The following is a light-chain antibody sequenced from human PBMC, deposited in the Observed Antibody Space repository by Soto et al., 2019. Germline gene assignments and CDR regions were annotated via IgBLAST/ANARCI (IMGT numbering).Light chain of an antibody. J-gene: IGLJ1*01. V-gene: IGLV2-14*01. CDR1: SSDVGGYNY. Sequence: QSVLTQPPSASGSPGQSVAISCTGTSSDVGGYNYVSWYQQHPGKAPKLMIYDVTSRPSGVSYRSSGSKSGNTASLTISGLQAEDEADYYCSSYTTSSSYVFGTGTKVTVL. CDR3: SSYTTSSSYV. CDR2: DVT.